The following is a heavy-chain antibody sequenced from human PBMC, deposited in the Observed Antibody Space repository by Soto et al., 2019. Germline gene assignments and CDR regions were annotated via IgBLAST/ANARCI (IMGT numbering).Heavy chain of an antibody. Sequence: QVQLQESGPGLVKPSQTLSLTCTVSGGSISSGGYYWSWIRQHPGKGLEWIGYIYYSGSTYYNPSLKSRVTISVDTSKNQFTLKLSSVTAADTAVYYCAREAAGILNWFDPWGQGTLVTVSS. J-gene: IGHJ5*02. CDR1: GGSISSGGYY. D-gene: IGHD6-25*01. CDR3: AREAAGILNWFDP. CDR2: IYYSGST. V-gene: IGHV4-31*03.